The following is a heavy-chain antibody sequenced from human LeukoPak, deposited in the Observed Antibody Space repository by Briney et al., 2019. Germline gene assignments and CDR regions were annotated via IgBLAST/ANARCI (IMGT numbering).Heavy chain of an antibody. Sequence: ASVKVPCKASGYTFTSCDINWVRPATGQGLGWMGWMNPRSGNTGYVQSFQGRITMTRDISLGTASMELSNLTASETARDYFTRGSSGRREHWRQGTLVSVPA. D-gene: IGHD6-19*01. V-gene: IGHV1-8*01. CDR2: MNPRSGNT. J-gene: IGHJ4*02. CDR3: TRGSSGRREH. CDR1: GYTFTSCD.